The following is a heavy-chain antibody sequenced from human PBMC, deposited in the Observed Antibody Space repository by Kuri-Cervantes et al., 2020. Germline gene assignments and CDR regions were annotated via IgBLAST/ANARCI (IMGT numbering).Heavy chain of an antibody. CDR3: ARDYRSRLVSNWFDP. Sequence: GGSLRLSCAASGFTFDDYAMHWVRQAPGKDLEWVSGIRWNSGNIGYADSVEGRFTISGDNSKNTLYLQMNSLRAEDTAVYYCARDYRSRLVSNWFDPWGQGTLVTVSS. CDR2: IRWNSGNI. D-gene: IGHD3-16*02. V-gene: IGHV3-9*01. CDR1: GFTFDDYA. J-gene: IGHJ5*01.